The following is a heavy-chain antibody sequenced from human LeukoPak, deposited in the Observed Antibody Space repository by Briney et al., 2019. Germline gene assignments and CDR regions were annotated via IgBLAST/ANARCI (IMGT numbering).Heavy chain of an antibody. Sequence: GGSLRLSCAASGFTFSSYGMHWVRQAPGKGLEWVAFIRNDGSNKYYADSVKGRFTISRDNSKNTLYLQRNSLRAEDTAVYYCAKVTVQLERRRAFDIWGQGTMVTVSS. V-gene: IGHV3-30*02. CDR1: GFTFSSYG. D-gene: IGHD1-1*01. CDR2: IRNDGSNK. J-gene: IGHJ3*02. CDR3: AKVTVQLERRRAFDI.